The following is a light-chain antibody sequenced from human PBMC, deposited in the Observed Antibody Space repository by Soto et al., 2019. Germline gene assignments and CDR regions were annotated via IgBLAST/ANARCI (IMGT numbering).Light chain of an antibody. CDR2: EVS. CDR1: SSDVGGYNY. V-gene: IGLV2-14*01. J-gene: IGLJ3*02. Sequence: QSALTQPASVSGSPGQSITISCTGTSSDVGGYNYVSWYQQHPGKAPKLMIYEVSNRPSGVSNRFSGSKSGNTASLTISGLQAEDEADYYCSSDINSSTLVFGGGTKLTVL. CDR3: SSDINSSTLV.